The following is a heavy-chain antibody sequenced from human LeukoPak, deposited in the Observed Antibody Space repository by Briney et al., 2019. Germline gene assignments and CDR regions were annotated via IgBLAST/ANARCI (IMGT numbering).Heavy chain of an antibody. V-gene: IGHV1-69*13. CDR2: IIPIFGTA. CDR1: GGTFSSYA. D-gene: IGHD2-2*01. J-gene: IGHJ5*02. CDR3: ASNDIVVVPAAAYNWFDP. Sequence: SVKVSCKASGGTFSSYAISWVRQAPGRGLEWMGGIIPIFGTANYAQKFQGRVTITADESTSTAYMELSSLRSEDTAVYYCASNDIVVVPAAAYNWFDPWGQGTLVTVSS.